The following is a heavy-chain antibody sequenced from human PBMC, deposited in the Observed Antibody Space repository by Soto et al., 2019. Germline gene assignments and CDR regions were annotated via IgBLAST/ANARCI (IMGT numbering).Heavy chain of an antibody. Sequence: QVQLVQSGAEVKKPGASVKVSCKASGYTFTGYYLHWVRQAPGQGLEWMGWINPNNGDTKYAQKCQGWVTMTRDTSISTAYMELNRLRSDDTAVDYCARDRGSGFDPWGQGTLVTVSS. CDR3: ARDRGSGFDP. J-gene: IGHJ5*02. V-gene: IGHV1-2*04. CDR1: GYTFTGYY. CDR2: INPNNGDT. D-gene: IGHD3-10*01.